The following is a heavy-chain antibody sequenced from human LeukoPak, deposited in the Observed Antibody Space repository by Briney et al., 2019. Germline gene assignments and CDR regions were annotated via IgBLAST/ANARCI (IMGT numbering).Heavy chain of an antibody. CDR2: IKSISYGGTI. J-gene: IGHJ4*02. Sequence: GGSLRLSCATSGFNFNDAWMNWVRQAPGKGLEWLGRIKSISYGGTIDYAAPVKGRFTISRDDSKNTLYLQMDSLETEDTAIYYCTRTWPGNTCFNFWGQGALVTVSS. CDR1: GFNFNDAW. V-gene: IGHV3-15*01. D-gene: IGHD1-7*01. CDR3: TRTWPGNTCFNF.